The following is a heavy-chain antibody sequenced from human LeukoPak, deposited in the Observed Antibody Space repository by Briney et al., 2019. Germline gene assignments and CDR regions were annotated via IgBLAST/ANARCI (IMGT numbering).Heavy chain of an antibody. V-gene: IGHV1-2*02. Sequence: ASVKVSCKAPGYTFTGYYMHWVRQAPGQGLEWMGWINPNSGGTNHAQRVPGRVILTRDTSISTAYMELSRLRSDDTAVYYCARGPITMVRGVNLDPWGQGTLVTVSS. J-gene: IGHJ5*02. CDR1: GYTFTGYY. CDR3: ARGPITMVRGVNLDP. D-gene: IGHD3-10*01. CDR2: INPNSGGT.